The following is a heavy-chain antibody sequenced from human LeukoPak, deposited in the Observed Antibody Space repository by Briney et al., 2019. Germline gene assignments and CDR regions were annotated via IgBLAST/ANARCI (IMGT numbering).Heavy chain of an antibody. D-gene: IGHD2-2*01. V-gene: IGHV3-23*01. CDR3: AKDLDCSSTSCYPDY. J-gene: IGHJ4*02. Sequence: GGSLRLSCAASGFTFSSYAMSWVPQAPGKGLEWVSAISGSGGSTYYADSVKGRFTISRDNSKNTLYLQMNSLRAEDTAVYHCAKDLDCSSTSCYPDYWGQGTLVTVSS. CDR1: GFTFSSYA. CDR2: ISGSGGST.